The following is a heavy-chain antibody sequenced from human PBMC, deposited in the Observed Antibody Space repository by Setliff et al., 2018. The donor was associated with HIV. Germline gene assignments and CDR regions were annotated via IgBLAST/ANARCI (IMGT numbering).Heavy chain of an antibody. CDR2: FGNSGDTT. V-gene: IGHV3-23*01. D-gene: IGHD3-22*01. CDR1: GLNFSTYV. J-gene: IGHJ4*02. CDR3: AFDSRGYFSDPLDS. Sequence: GGSLRLSCAASGLNFSTYVVNWIRQAPGKGLEWVSVFGNSGDTTYYTDSVKGRFSLSRDSSKNTLYLQMNNLSAEDTAVYYCAFDSRGYFSDPLDSWGQGTPVTAPQ.